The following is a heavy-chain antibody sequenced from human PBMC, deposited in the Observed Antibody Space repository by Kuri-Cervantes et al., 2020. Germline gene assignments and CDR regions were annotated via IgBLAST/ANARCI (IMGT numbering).Heavy chain of an antibody. V-gene: IGHV3-15*01. CDR3: TSGYGDFDY. CDR2: IKSKTDGGTT. CDR1: GFTFGDYA. D-gene: IGHD5-12*01. Sequence: GESLKISCTASGFTFGDYAMSWVRQAPGKGLEWVGRIKSKTDGGTTDYAAPVKGRFTISRDDSKNTLYLQMNSLKTEDTAVYYCTSGYGDFDYWGQGTLVTVSS. J-gene: IGHJ4*02.